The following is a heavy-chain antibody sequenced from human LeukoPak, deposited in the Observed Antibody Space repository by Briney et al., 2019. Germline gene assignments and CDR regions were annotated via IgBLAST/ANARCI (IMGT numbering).Heavy chain of an antibody. CDR2: IYTSGST. J-gene: IGHJ4*02. V-gene: IGHV4-4*07. CDR1: GASISSYY. D-gene: IGHD6-13*01. Sequence: PSETLSLTCTVSGASISSYYWSWVRQPAGEGLEWIGRIYTSGSTSYKPSLKSRVTMSVDTSKNQFSLKLTSVTAADTAVYYCARDGVENSGWYPLDSWGPGTLVTVSS. CDR3: ARDGVENSGWYPLDS.